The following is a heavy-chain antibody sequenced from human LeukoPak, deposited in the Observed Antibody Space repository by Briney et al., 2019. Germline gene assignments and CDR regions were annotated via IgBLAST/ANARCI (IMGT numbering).Heavy chain of an antibody. CDR3: ARGPVPASDAFDI. CDR1: RGSISSYY. Sequence: SETLSLTCTVPRGSISSYYWSWIRQPPGKGLGWIGYIYYSGSTNYNPSLKSRVTISVDTSKNQFSLKLSSVTAADPAVYYCARGPVPASDAFDIWGQGTMVTVSS. D-gene: IGHD2-2*01. J-gene: IGHJ3*02. CDR2: IYYSGST. V-gene: IGHV4-59*01.